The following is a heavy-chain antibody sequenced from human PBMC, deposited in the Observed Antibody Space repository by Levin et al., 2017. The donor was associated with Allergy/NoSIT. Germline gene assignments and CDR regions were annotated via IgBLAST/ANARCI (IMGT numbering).Heavy chain of an antibody. D-gene: IGHD6-13*01. V-gene: IGHV4-59*01. Sequence: SQTLSLTCTVSGGSISSYYWSWIRQPPGKGLEWIGYIYYSGSTNYNPSLKSRVTISVDTSKNQFSLKLSSVTAADTAVYYCASSKGSSWYGAFDIWGQGTMVTVSS. CDR2: IYYSGST. CDR3: ASSKGSSWYGAFDI. J-gene: IGHJ3*02. CDR1: GGSISSYY.